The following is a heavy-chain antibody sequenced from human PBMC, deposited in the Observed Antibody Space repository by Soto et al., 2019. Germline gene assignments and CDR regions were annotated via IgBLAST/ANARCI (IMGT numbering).Heavy chain of an antibody. J-gene: IGHJ4*02. CDR1: VLSVSSYW. V-gene: IGHV3-7*05. D-gene: IGHD1-26*01. Sequence: PGGSLRLSCAASVLSVSSYWMTWVRQAPGKGLEWVANINQDGSAKFYVDSVKGRFTISRDDTKNSLYLQMNSLRADDTAMYYCTNKGGSLHYWGQGTLVTVS. CDR2: INQDGSAK. CDR3: TNKGGSLHY.